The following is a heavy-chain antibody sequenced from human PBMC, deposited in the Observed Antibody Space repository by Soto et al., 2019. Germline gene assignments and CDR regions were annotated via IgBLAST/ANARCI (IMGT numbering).Heavy chain of an antibody. CDR3: ARVLDNNGYHYYFDY. J-gene: IGHJ4*02. V-gene: IGHV4-4*02. CDR1: GGSIRSNNW. Sequence: PSETLSLTCAVSGGSIRSNNWWSWVRQPPGKGLEWIGEIFHSGSTYYNPSLKTRVTISVDKSKNHFSLKLSSVTAADTAVYYCARVLDNNGYHYYFDYWGQGTLVTVSS. CDR2: IFHSGST. D-gene: IGHD3-22*01.